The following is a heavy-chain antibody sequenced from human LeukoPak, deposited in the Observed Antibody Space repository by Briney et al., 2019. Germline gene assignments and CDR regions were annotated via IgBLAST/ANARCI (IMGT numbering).Heavy chain of an antibody. CDR2: IYPGDSDT. D-gene: IGHD3-22*01. CDR3: ARNYDSSGYYYY. Sequence: GESLKISCKGSGYTFTSYWIAWVRQMPGEGLEWMGIIYPGDSDTRYNPSFQGQVTISADKSINTAYLQWTSLKASDTARYYCARNYDSSGYYYYWGQGTLVTVSS. CDR1: GYTFTSYW. J-gene: IGHJ4*02. V-gene: IGHV5-51*01.